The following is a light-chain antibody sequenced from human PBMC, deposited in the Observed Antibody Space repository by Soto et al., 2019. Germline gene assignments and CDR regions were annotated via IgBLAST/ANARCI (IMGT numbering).Light chain of an antibody. Sequence: EMVMTQSPATLSVSPGERAALSCRASQSVSNNLACYQQKPGQAPRLLIYGASTRATGIPVRFSGSGSGTDFTLTIPSLQSEDFAVYYCQQYNDWRRTFGQGTNVEIK. CDR3: QQYNDWRRT. V-gene: IGKV3-15*01. CDR1: QSVSNN. J-gene: IGKJ1*01. CDR2: GAS.